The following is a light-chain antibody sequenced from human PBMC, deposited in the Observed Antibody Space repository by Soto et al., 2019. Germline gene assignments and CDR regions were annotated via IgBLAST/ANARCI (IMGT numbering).Light chain of an antibody. V-gene: IGKV3-20*01. CDR1: QIVSSTY. J-gene: IGKJ4*01. CDR2: GAS. Sequence: DIVLTQSPGTLSLSPGERATLSCRASQIVSSTYLAWFQQKPGQAPRLLIYGASTRATDIPDRFSGSGSGTDFTLTISGLEPEDFALYYCQQYGVTPPNTFGGGTKVEV. CDR3: QQYGVTPPNT.